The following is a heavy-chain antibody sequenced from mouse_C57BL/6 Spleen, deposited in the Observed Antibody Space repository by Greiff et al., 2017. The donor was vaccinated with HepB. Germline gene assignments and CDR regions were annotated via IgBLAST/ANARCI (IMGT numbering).Heavy chain of an antibody. CDR1: GFNIKDYY. V-gene: IGHV14-1*01. CDR3: TTPTIVTRYYFDY. CDR2: IDPEDGDT. Sequence: VQLQQSGAELVRPGASVKLSCTASGFNIKDYYMHWVKQRPEQGLEWIGRIDPEDGDTEYAPKFQGKATMTADTSSNTAYLQLSSLTSEDTAVYYCTTPTIVTRYYFDYWGQGTTRTVSS. D-gene: IGHD2-5*01. J-gene: IGHJ2*01.